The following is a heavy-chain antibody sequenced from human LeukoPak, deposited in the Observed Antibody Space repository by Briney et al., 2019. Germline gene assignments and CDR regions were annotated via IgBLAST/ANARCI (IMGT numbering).Heavy chain of an antibody. CDR2: LSYDGSNE. CDR1: GFTFSTYG. D-gene: IGHD2-15*01. V-gene: IGHV3-30*18. Sequence: GRSLRLSCAASGFTFSTYGMHWVRQAPGKGLEWVAVLSYDGSNEYYADSMKGRFTISRDNSKNTLYLQMNSLRLEDTAVYYCAKSGPNYYYYYGMDVWGQGTTVTVSS. CDR3: AKSGPNYYYYYGMDV. J-gene: IGHJ6*02.